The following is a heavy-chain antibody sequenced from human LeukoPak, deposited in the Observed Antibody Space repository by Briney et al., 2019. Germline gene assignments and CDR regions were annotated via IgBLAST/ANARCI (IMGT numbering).Heavy chain of an antibody. CDR1: GYSFTNYG. Sequence: ASVKVSCKASGYSFTNYGVSWVRQAPGQGLEWMGWMNPNSGNTGYAQKFQGRVTMTRNTSISTAYMELSSLRSEDTAVYYCAIVPSHYYYYGMDVWGQGTTVTVSS. V-gene: IGHV1-8*02. J-gene: IGHJ6*02. CDR3: AIVPSHYYYYGMDV. CDR2: MNPNSGNT. D-gene: IGHD6-6*01.